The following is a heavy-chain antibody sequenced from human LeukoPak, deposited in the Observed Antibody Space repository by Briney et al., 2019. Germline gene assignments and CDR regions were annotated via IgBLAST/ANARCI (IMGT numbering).Heavy chain of an antibody. D-gene: IGHD3-3*01. V-gene: IGHV4-39*01. J-gene: IGHJ6*02. CDR1: DGSISSSSYF. CDR3: SRSVTTSYYYYGMDV. CDR2: IYYSGST. Sequence: KPSETLSLTCTVSDGSISSSSYFWGWIRQPPGMRLEWVGNIYYSGSTFYNPSLKSRVTISVDTSKNQFSLKLSSVTAADTAVYYCSRSVTTSYYYYGMDVWGQGTTVTVSS.